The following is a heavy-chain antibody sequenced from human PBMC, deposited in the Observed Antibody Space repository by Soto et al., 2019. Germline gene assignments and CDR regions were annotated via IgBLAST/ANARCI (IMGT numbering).Heavy chain of an antibody. D-gene: IGHD3-16*01. CDR2: IYYSGST. CDR3: ARVGPTSLNFDY. Sequence: SETLSLTCTVSGGSISSGGYYWSWIRQHPGKGLEWIGYIYYSGSTYYNPSLKSRVTISVDTSKNQFSLKLSSVTAADTAVYYCARVGPTSLNFDYWGQGTLVTVSS. CDR1: GGSISSGGYY. V-gene: IGHV4-31*03. J-gene: IGHJ4*02.